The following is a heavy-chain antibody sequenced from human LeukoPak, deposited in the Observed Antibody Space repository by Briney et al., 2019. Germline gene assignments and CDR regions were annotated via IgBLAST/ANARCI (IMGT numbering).Heavy chain of an antibody. Sequence: GSLRLSCADSGFTFSSYGMSWVRQAPGKGLEWVSAISGSGGSTYYADSVKGRFTISRDNSKNTLYLQMNSLRAEDTAVYYCAKIRSDYGDYYLDYWGQGTLVTVSS. CDR1: GFTFSSYG. J-gene: IGHJ4*02. V-gene: IGHV3-23*01. CDR3: AKIRSDYGDYYLDY. CDR2: ISGSGGST. D-gene: IGHD4-17*01.